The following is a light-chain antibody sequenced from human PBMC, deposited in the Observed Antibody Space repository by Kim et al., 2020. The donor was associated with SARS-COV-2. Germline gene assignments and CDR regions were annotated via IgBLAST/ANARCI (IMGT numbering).Light chain of an antibody. J-gene: IGKJ2*01. Sequence: EIELTQSPATLSLSPGERDTLSCRASQSVSSCYLAWYQQKPGQTPRLLIYGATSRATGIPDRFSRSGSGTDITLTISRLEPEDFAVYYCQQYGSSPYTCGQGNNREIK. V-gene: IGKV3-20*01. CDR2: GAT. CDR3: QQYGSSPYT. CDR1: QSVSSCY.